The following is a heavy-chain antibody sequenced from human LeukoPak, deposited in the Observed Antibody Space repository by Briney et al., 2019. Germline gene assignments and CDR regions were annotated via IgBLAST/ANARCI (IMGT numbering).Heavy chain of an antibody. D-gene: IGHD1-26*01. Sequence: ASVKVSCKASGYTFTSYYIHWVRQAPGQGLEWMGVINPSSGSTTYAQNFQGRVTMTRDTSTTTVYMELTSLRSEDTAVYFCARASTSGRRFDFWAREPWSPSPQ. V-gene: IGHV1-46*01. CDR2: INPSSGST. J-gene: IGHJ4*02. CDR1: GYTFTSYY. CDR3: ARASTSGRRFDF.